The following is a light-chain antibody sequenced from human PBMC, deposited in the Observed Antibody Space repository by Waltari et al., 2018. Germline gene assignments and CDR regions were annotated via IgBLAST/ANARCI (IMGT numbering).Light chain of an antibody. CDR1: SSDIGVYDY. V-gene: IGLV2-14*03. CDR2: DVN. Sequence: QSALTQPASVSGSPGQSITISCTGSSSDIGVYDYVSWYQHYPGKAPKLIIYDVNSRPSVVSYRFSGSKSGNTASLTISGLQAEDETDYYCSSYTSSGIYVFGTGTKVTVL. CDR3: SSYTSSGIYV. J-gene: IGLJ1*01.